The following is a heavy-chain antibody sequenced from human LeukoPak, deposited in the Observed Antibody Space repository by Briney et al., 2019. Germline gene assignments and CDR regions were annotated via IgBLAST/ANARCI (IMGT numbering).Heavy chain of an antibody. V-gene: IGHV3-7*01. Sequence: GGSLRLSCAASGFTFSSYWMSWVRQAPGKGLEWVANIKQDGSEKYYVDSVKGRFTISRDNAKNSLYLQMNSLRAEDTAVYYCAKAYCGGDCHIDYWGQGTLVTVSS. CDR1: GFTFSSYW. J-gene: IGHJ4*02. CDR2: IKQDGSEK. CDR3: AKAYCGGDCHIDY. D-gene: IGHD2-21*02.